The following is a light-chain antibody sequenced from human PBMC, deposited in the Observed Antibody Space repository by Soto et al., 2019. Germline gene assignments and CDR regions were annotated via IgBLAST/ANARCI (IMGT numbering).Light chain of an antibody. CDR1: QSLLDSDDGNTY. V-gene: IGKV2-40*01. Sequence: DIVMTQTPLSLPVTPGEPASISCGSSQSLLDSDDGNTYLDWYLQKPGQSPQLLIYTVSYRDSGVPDRFSGSGSGTDFTLKISRVEAEDVGVYHCMQRIEFPRNFGGVTKVDI. J-gene: IGKJ4*01. CDR2: TVS. CDR3: MQRIEFPRN.